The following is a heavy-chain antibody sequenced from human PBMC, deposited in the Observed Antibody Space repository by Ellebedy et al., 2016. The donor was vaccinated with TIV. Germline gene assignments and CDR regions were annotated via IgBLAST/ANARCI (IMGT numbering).Heavy chain of an antibody. CDR2: IYYSGST. J-gene: IGHJ5*02. CDR3: AREPGMEGLERRLSLKPWFDP. V-gene: IGHV4-39*02. Sequence: MPSETLSLTCTVSGGSISSGGYYWGWIRQPPGKGLEWIGSIYYSGSTYYNPSLKSRVTISVDTSKNQFSLKLSSVTAADTAVYYCAREPGMEGLERRLSLKPWFDPWGQGTLVTVSS. CDR1: GGSISSGGYY. D-gene: IGHD1-1*01.